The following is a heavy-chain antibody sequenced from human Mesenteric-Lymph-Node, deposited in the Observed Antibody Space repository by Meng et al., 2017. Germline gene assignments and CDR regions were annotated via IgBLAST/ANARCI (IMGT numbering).Heavy chain of an antibody. V-gene: IGHV2-5*01. CDR1: GFSPSTSGVG. Sequence: SGPTLVKPTQTLTLTCTFSGFSPSTSGVGVGWIRQPPGKALERLAIIYWNDDKRYSPSLQSRLTITKDTSKNQVVLTMTNMDPVDTATYYCVHRSEKKDSRGWYGAFDIWGQGTKVTVSS. CDR3: VHRSEKKDSRGWYGAFDI. J-gene: IGHJ3*02. D-gene: IGHD6-19*01. CDR2: IYWNDDK.